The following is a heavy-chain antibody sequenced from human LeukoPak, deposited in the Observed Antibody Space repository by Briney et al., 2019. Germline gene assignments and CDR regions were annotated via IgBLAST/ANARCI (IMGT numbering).Heavy chain of an antibody. D-gene: IGHD4-17*01. CDR2: IYHSGST. V-gene: IGHV4-38-2*02. CDR3: ARAGYGDSDFDY. J-gene: IGHJ4*02. Sequence: SDTLSLTCTVSGYSISSGYFWGWIRQPPGKGLEWIGSIYHSGSTYYNPSLKSRVTISVDTSKNQFSLKLSSVTAADTAVYYCARAGYGDSDFDYWGQGTLVTVSS. CDR1: GYSISSGYF.